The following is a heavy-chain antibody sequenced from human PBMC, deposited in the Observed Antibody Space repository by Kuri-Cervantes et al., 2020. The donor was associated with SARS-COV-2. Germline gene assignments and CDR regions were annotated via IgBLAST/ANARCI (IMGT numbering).Heavy chain of an antibody. CDR2: ISYDGTNK. V-gene: IGHV3-30-3*01. Sequence: GESLKISCAASGFAFTDYAMHWVRQAPGKGLEWVAIISYDGTNKYYADSVKGRFTVSRDNSKNTLYLRMNRLRAEDTAVYYCARDKLRGWFDPWGQGTLVTVSS. J-gene: IGHJ5*02. CDR1: GFAFTDYA. D-gene: IGHD4-17*01. CDR3: ARDKLRGWFDP.